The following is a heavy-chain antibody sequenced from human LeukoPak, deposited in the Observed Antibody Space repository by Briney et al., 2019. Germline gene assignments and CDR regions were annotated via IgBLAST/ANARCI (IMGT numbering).Heavy chain of an antibody. J-gene: IGHJ1*01. Sequence: PGGSLRLSCAASGFTFSSYEMNWVRQAPGKGLEWVSYISSSGSTIYYADSVKGRFTISRDNAKNSLYPQMNSLRAEDTAVYYCARGGTLEYFQYWGQGTLVSVSS. CDR3: ARGGTLEYFQY. V-gene: IGHV3-48*03. CDR2: ISSSGSTI. CDR1: GFTFSSYE.